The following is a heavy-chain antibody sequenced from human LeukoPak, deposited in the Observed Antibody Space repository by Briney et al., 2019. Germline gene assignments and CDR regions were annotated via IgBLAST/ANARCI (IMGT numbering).Heavy chain of an antibody. CDR3: ARDISRYWYFDL. Sequence: SETLSLTCTVSGGSISSYYWSWIRQPPGKGLEWIGYIYYSGSTNYNPSLKSRVTISVDTSKNQFSLKLSSVTAADTAVYYCARDISRYWYFDLWGRGTLVTVSS. D-gene: IGHD2/OR15-2a*01. V-gene: IGHV4-59*01. CDR1: GGSISSYY. CDR2: IYYSGST. J-gene: IGHJ2*01.